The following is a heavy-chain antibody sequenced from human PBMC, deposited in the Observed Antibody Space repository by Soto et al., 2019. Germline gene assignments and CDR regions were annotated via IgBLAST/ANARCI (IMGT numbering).Heavy chain of an antibody. CDR3: ARDSANLEWLLSVSWFDP. CDR2: IKSKTDGGTT. D-gene: IGHD3-3*01. CDR1: GLTFSNAW. Sequence: GGSLRLSCAASGLTFSNAWMNWVRQAPGKGLEWVGRIKSKTDGGTTEYAAPVKGRFTISRDDSKNTLYLQMNSLRAEDTAVYYCARDSANLEWLLSVSWFDPWGQGTLVTVSS. V-gene: IGHV3-15*07. J-gene: IGHJ5*02.